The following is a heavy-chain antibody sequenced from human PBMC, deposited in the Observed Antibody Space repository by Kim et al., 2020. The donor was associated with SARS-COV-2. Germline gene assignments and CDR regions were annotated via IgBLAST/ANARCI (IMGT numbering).Heavy chain of an antibody. Sequence: GGSLRLSCAASGFTFSSYSMNWVRQAPGKGLEWVSSISSSSSYIYYADSVKGRFTISRDNAKNSLYLQMNSLRAEDTAVYYCARDSVHGSWMYNWNDRPYYYYYYGMDVWGQGTTVTVSS. CDR2: ISSSSSYI. J-gene: IGHJ6*02. D-gene: IGHD1-20*01. CDR3: ARDSVHGSWMYNWNDRPYYYYYYGMDV. CDR1: GFTFSSYS. V-gene: IGHV3-21*01.